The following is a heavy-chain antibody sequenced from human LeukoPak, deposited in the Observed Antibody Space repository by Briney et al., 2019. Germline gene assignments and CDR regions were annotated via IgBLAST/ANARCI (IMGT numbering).Heavy chain of an antibody. CDR3: AKRSAESSGYFDY. D-gene: IGHD6-19*01. V-gene: IGHV3-23*01. CDR2: ITGSGAFT. J-gene: IGHJ4*02. CDR1: GVTFIKYS. Sequence: GGSLRLSCAASGVTFIKYSMTWVRQAPGKGLEWVSAITGSGAFTDYTDSVKGRFTISRDNSKNMLYLQMNSLRAEDTAVYYCAKRSAESSGYFDYWGQGTLVTVSS.